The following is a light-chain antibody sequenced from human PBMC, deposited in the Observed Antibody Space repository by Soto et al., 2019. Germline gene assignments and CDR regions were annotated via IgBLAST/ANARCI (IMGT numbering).Light chain of an antibody. CDR2: AAS. CDR1: QSIRRS. Sequence: DIQMTQSPSSLSASVADRVTITCLASQSIRRSLNWYQQKPGKAPKLLIYAASSLQSGVPSRFSGSGYGTDFTLTITSLQSEDFAIYYCQQSYSSPRTFGQGTKVDIK. J-gene: IGKJ1*01. CDR3: QQSYSSPRT. V-gene: IGKV1-39*01.